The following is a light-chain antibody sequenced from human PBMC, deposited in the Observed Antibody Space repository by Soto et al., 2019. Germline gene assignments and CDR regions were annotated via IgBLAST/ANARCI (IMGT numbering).Light chain of an antibody. Sequence: VLSQSQGRLSLSPGERATLSCRASQSVPSTYFAWYQQKSGQPPRLLISGTSSRATGIPDRFSGSGSGTDFTLTISRLEPEDFAVYYCQQYGSSPLTFGGGTKVDIK. CDR1: QSVPSTY. CDR2: GTS. CDR3: QQYGSSPLT. J-gene: IGKJ4*01. V-gene: IGKV3-20*01.